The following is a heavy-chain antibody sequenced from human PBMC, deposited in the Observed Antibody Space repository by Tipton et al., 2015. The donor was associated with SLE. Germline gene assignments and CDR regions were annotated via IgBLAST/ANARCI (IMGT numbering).Heavy chain of an antibody. CDR2: ISGSLSYI. J-gene: IGHJ4*02. CDR1: GFSFSSLG. Sequence: GSLRLSCAASGFSFSSLGMYWVRQAPGKGLEWVSSISGSLSYIYYTDSVKGRFTISRDNAKNTLYLQMSSLRGDDSGVYYCAKERRTDMYYFDYWGQGTLVSVSS. V-gene: IGHV3-21*01. CDR3: AKERRTDMYYFDY.